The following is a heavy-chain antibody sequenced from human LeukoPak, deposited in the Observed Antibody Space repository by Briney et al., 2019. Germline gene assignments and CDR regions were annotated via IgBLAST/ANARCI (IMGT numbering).Heavy chain of an antibody. J-gene: IGHJ4*02. CDR2: ISGSGGST. Sequence: GGSLRLSCAASGFTFSSYAISWVRQAPGKGLEWVSAISGSGGSTYYADSVKGRFTISRDNSKNTLYLQMNSLRAEDRAVYYCAKDFTPIYYVANMVDYWGQGTLVTVSS. CDR3: AKDFTPIYYVANMVDY. CDR1: GFTFSSYA. D-gene: IGHD3-10*02. V-gene: IGHV3-23*01.